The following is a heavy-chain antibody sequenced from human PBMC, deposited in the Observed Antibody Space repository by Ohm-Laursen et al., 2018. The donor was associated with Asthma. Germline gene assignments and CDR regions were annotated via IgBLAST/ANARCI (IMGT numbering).Heavy chain of an antibody. V-gene: IGHV4-30-4*02. D-gene: IGHD2-2*01. CDR3: ARASRSGVVVPEVGYGMDV. Sequence: SDTLSLTCIVSGGSISSGDYYWSWIRQPPGKGLEWIGYIYYSGSTYYNPSLKSRVTISVDTSKNQFSLKLSSVTAADTAVYYCARASRSGVVVPEVGYGMDVWGQGTTVTVSS. J-gene: IGHJ6*02. CDR2: IYYSGST. CDR1: GGSISSGDYY.